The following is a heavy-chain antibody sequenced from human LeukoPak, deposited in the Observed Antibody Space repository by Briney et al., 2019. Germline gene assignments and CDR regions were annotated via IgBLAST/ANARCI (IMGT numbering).Heavy chain of an antibody. CDR1: GYSFITYW. J-gene: IGHJ4*02. D-gene: IGHD2-15*01. Sequence: GESLKISCKGSGYSFITYWIGWVRLMPGKGLEWMGIIYPGDSDTRYSPSFQGQVTISADKSISTAYLQWSSLKASDTAMYYCARVVVAAFYYFDYWGQGTLVIVSS. V-gene: IGHV5-51*01. CDR3: ARVVVAAFYYFDY. CDR2: IYPGDSDT.